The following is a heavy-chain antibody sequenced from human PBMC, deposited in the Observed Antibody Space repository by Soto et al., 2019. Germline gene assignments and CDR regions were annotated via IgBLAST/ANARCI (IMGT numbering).Heavy chain of an antibody. CDR2: ISAYNXNT. V-gene: IGHV1-18*01. CDR1: GYTFTSYX. D-gene: IGHD3-16*02. Sequence: QVQLVQSGAEVKKPGASVKVSCKASGYTFTSYXXXXVXQAPGQGLEWMGWISAYNXNTNYAQKLQGRVTMTTDTSTSTAYMELRSLRSDDTAVYYCARATEFWGSYRHFDYWGQGTLVTVSS. CDR3: ARATEFWGSYRHFDY. J-gene: IGHJ4*02.